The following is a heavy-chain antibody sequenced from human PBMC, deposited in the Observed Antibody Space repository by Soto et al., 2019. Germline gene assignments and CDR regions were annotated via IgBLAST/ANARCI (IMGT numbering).Heavy chain of an antibody. CDR1: GFTFSNAW. CDR3: TTGLSNGYYNFDY. CDR2: IKGEADGGTT. J-gene: IGHJ4*02. Sequence: PGGSLRLSCAASGFTFSNAWMSWVRQAPGKGLEWVGRIKGEADGGTTDYAAPVKGRITISRDHSKDTLYLQMNSLKTEDTAVYYCTTGLSNGYYNFDYWGQGTLVTVAS. V-gene: IGHV3-15*01. D-gene: IGHD3-22*01.